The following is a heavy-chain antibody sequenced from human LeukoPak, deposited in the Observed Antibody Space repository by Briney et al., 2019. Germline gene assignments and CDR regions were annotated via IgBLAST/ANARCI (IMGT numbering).Heavy chain of an antibody. CDR2: ISWDGGST. D-gene: IGHD2-2*01. V-gene: IGHV3-43D*03. J-gene: IGHJ4*02. CDR1: GFTFDDYA. Sequence: GGSLRLSCAASGFTFDDYAMHWVRQAPGKGLEWVSLISWDGGSTYYADSVKGRFTISRDNSKNSLYLQMNSLRTEDTALYYCAKGGYCSSTSCYWADYWGQGTLVTVSS. CDR3: AKGGYCSSTSCYWADY.